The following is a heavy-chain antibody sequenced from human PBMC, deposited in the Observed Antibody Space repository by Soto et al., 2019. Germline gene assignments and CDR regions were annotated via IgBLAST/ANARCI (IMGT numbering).Heavy chain of an antibody. CDR3: ARPGRRRDDGMDV. J-gene: IGHJ6*02. D-gene: IGHD6-25*01. CDR1: GYSFTSYW. CDR2: IYPGDSDT. Sequence: PGESLKISCKGSGYSFTSYWIGWARQMPGKGLEWMGIIYPGDSDTRYSPSFQGQVTISADKSISTAYLQWSSLKASDTAMYYCARPGRRRDDGMDVWGQGTTVTVSS. V-gene: IGHV5-51*01.